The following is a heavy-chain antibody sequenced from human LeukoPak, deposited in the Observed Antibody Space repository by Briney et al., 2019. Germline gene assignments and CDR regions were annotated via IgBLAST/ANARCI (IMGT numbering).Heavy chain of an antibody. Sequence: PGGSLRLSCTASGFTFGDYAMSWIRQTPGKGLEWVSYISSSGSTIYYADSVKGRFTISRDNAKNSLYLQMNSLRAEDTAVYYCARTGGGRPPAFDIWGQGTMVTVSS. J-gene: IGHJ3*02. CDR2: ISSSGSTI. CDR1: GFTFGDYA. CDR3: ARTGGGRPPAFDI. D-gene: IGHD1-26*01. V-gene: IGHV3-11*04.